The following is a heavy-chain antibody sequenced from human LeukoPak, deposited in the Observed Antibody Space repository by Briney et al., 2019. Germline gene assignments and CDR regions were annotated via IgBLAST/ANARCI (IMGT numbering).Heavy chain of an antibody. CDR2: IIPIFGTA. CDR3: AGESYYYDSTRYGDAFDI. J-gene: IGHJ3*02. V-gene: IGHV1-69*05. Sequence: ASVNVSCKASGGTFSSYAISWVRQAPGQGLEWMGGIIPIFGTANYAQKFQGRVTITTDESTSTAYMELSSLRSEDTAVYYCAGESYYYDSTRYGDAFDIWGQGTMVTVSS. CDR1: GGTFSSYA. D-gene: IGHD3-22*01.